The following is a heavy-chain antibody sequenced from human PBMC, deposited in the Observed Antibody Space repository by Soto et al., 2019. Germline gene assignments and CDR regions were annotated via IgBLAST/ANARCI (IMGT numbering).Heavy chain of an antibody. J-gene: IGHJ6*02. Sequence: EVQLVGSGGGLVQPGGSLRLSCAASGFTFSDYWMHWARQVPGKGLVWVSRIKGDGTTINYADSVKGRFTVSRDNAKNTAYLQMNRRRAEDTAVYYCARGIYLKYGMDVWGQGTTVTVSS. D-gene: IGHD3-3*01. CDR1: GFTFSDYW. CDR2: IKGDGTTI. V-gene: IGHV3-74*01. CDR3: ARGIYLKYGMDV.